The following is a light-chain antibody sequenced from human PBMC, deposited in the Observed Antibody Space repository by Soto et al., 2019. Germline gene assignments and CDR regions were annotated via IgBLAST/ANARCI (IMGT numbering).Light chain of an antibody. J-gene: IGKJ2*01. CDR2: GAS. CDR3: QQYGSSFRYT. Sequence: EIVLTQSPGTLSLSPGERATLSCRASQSVNGNYLTWYQQKPGQAPRLLIYGASTRATGTPDRFSGSGSGTVFTLTISRLEPEDCAVYYCQQYGSSFRYTFGQGTKLEIK. CDR1: QSVNGNY. V-gene: IGKV3-20*01.